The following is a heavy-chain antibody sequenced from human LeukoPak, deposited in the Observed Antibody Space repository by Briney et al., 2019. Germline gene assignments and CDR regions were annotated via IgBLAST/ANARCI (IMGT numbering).Heavy chain of an antibody. CDR1: GGSISGYY. CDR3: ARGGLENGYHSNDGFDI. V-gene: IGHV4-59*01. CDR2: IYYSGST. Sequence: PSETLSLTCTVSGGSISGYYWSWIRQPPGKGLGWIGYIYYSGSTKYNPSLKSRVTMSVDTSRNQFSLKLSSVTAADMAVYYCARGGLENGYHSNDGFDIWGQGTMVTVSS. D-gene: IGHD3-22*01. J-gene: IGHJ3*02.